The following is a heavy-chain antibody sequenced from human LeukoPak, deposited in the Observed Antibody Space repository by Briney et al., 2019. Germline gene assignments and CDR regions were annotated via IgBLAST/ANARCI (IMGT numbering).Heavy chain of an antibody. D-gene: IGHD1-26*01. Sequence: PSETLSLTCTVSGGSISSSSYYWGGIRRPPGKGLGCIGRLYNSATTNYNPSLKSRVTMSVDTSRNQFSLMLNSVTAADTAVYYCARVDRTGSCLDCWGQGTLVTVS. CDR3: ARVDRTGSCLDC. CDR1: GGSISSSSYY. J-gene: IGHJ4*02. CDR2: LYNSATT. V-gene: IGHV4-39*07.